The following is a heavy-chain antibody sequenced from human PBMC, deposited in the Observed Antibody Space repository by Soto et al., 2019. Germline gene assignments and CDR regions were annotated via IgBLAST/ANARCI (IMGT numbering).Heavy chain of an antibody. J-gene: IGHJ5*02. CDR3: ARDYYDFWSGYPQNNWFDP. CDR1: GFTFSSYA. Sequence: QPGGSLRLSCAASGFTFSSYAMSWVRQAPGKGLEWVSAISGSSSNTYYAEYVKGRFTISRDNSKNTLNQQMNSLRVEYTAVYYCARDYYDFWSGYPQNNWFDPWGQGTLVTVSS. D-gene: IGHD3-3*01. CDR2: ISGSSSNT. V-gene: IGHV3-23*01.